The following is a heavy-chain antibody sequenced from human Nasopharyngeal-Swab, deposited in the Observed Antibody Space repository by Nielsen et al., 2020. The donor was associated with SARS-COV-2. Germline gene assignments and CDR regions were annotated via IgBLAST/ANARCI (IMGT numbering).Heavy chain of an antibody. V-gene: IGHV1-2*06. CDR2: INPNSGGT. CDR1: GYTFTGYY. CDR3: ARDPTSVAGTGDYYYGMDV. Sequence: ASVKVSCKASGYTFTGYYMHWVLQAPGQGLEWMGRINPNSGGTNYAQKFQGRVTMTRDTSISTAYMELSRLRSDDTAVYYCARDPTSVAGTGDYYYGMDVWGQGTTVTVSS. J-gene: IGHJ6*02. D-gene: IGHD6-19*01.